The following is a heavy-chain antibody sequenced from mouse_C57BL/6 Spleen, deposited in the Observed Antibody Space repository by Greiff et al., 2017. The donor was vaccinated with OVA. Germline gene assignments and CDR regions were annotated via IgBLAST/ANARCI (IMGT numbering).Heavy chain of an antibody. CDR3: ARTGSSYRYFDV. CDR1: GYTFTSYW. J-gene: IGHJ1*03. CDR2: IDPSDSYT. Sequence: QVQLQQPGAELVMPGASVKLSCKASGYTFTSYWMHWVKQRPGQGLEWIGEIDPSDSYTNYNQKFKGKSTLTVDKSSSTAYMQLSSLTSEDSAVYDCARTGSSYRYFDVWGTGTTVTVSS. D-gene: IGHD1-1*01. V-gene: IGHV1-69*01.